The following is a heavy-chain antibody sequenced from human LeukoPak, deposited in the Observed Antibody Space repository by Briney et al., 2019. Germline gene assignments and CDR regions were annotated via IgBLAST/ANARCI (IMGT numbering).Heavy chain of an antibody. CDR2: INHSGST. CDR3: AYQRITMVRGVIPFAY. V-gene: IGHV4-34*01. D-gene: IGHD3-10*01. CDR1: GGSFSGYY. Sequence: SETLSLTCAVYGGSFSGYYWSWIRQPPGKGLEWIGEINHSGSTNYNPSLKSRVTISVDTSKNQFSLKLSSVTAADTAVYYCAYQRITMVRGVIPFAYWGLGTLVTVSS. J-gene: IGHJ4*02.